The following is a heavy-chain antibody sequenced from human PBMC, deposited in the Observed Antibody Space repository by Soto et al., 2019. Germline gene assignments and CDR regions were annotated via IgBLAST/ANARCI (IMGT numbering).Heavy chain of an antibody. J-gene: IGHJ4*02. CDR2: IYYSGST. CDR1: GGSITSYY. Sequence: QVQLQESGPGLVKPSETLSLTCTVSGGSITSYYWSWIRQPPGKGLEYIGFIYYSGSTNYNPSLRSRSIMSVGTSKNQVSLKLNSVTAADTAIYFCARVGVTVSPRGEEYYFDYWGQGTLVHVSS. D-gene: IGHD4-17*01. CDR3: ARVGVTVSPRGEEYYFDY. V-gene: IGHV4-59*01.